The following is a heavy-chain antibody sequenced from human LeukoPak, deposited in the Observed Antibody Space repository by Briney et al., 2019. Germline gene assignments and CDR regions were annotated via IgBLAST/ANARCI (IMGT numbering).Heavy chain of an antibody. CDR3: ARGRPHGNDY. CDR1: GFTFSNYA. V-gene: IGHV3-74*01. CDR2: IASDGSST. Sequence: GGSLRLSCAASGFTFSNYAMSWVRQAPGKGLVWVSRIASDGSSTTYADSVKGRFSISRDNAKNTLYLQMNSLRVEDTAVYYCARGRPHGNDYWGQGTLITVSS. D-gene: IGHD4-23*01. J-gene: IGHJ4*02.